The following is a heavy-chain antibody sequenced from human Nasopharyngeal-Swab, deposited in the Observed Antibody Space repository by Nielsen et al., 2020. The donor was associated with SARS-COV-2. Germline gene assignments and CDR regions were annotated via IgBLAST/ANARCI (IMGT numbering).Heavy chain of an antibody. CDR1: GGSISSYY. V-gene: IGHV4-4*07. CDR2: IYTSGST. J-gene: IGHJ5*02. CDR3: ARDYDYYVSSGNSNWFDP. Sequence: SETLSLTCTVPGGSISSYYWSWIRQPAGKGLEWIGRIYTSGSTNYNPSLKSRVTMSVDTSKNQFSLKLSSVTAADTAVYYCARDYDYYVSSGNSNWFDPWGQGTLVTVSS. D-gene: IGHD3-22*01.